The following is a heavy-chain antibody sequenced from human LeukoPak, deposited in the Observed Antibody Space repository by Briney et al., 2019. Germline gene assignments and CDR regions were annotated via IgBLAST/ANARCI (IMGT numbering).Heavy chain of an antibody. CDR1: GINFRSSG. CDR2: IQNDGSDK. J-gene: IGHJ4*02. D-gene: IGHD6-13*01. CDR3: AREGGRAAAGRFDY. Sequence: GGSLRLSCAASGINFRSSGMHWVRQAPGKGLEWVTFIQNDGSDKSYAASVKGRFTISRDNSKNTVYLHMNTLRADDTALYYCAREGGRAAAGRFDYWGQGTLVTVSS. V-gene: IGHV3-30*02.